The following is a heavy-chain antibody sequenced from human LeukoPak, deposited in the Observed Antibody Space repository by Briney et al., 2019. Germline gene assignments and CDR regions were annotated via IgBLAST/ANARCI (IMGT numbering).Heavy chain of an antibody. Sequence: SQTLSLTCTVSGDSISSGDYYWSWIRQPAGKGLEWIVRISSSGSTNYNPSLKSRVTISVDTSKNQFSLKLSSVTAADTAVYFCARGPYSYDSSGAFDIWGQGTMVTVSS. CDR3: ARGPYSYDSSGAFDI. CDR1: GDSISSGDYY. D-gene: IGHD3-22*01. J-gene: IGHJ3*02. V-gene: IGHV4-61*02. CDR2: ISSSGST.